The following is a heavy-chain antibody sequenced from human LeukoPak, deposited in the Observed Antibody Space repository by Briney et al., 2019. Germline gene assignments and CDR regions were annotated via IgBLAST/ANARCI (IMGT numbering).Heavy chain of an antibody. D-gene: IGHD6-6*01. CDR2: ISFNGGNK. CDR1: GFTFSSYA. J-gene: IGHJ4*02. CDR3: ARGSSAQADY. Sequence: GRSLRLSCAASGFTFSSYAMHWVRQAPGKGLEWVAVISFNGGNKYYADSVKGRLTISRDNSKNTLYLQMNSLGTEYTAVYYCARGSSAQADYWGQGTLVTVSS. V-gene: IGHV3-30-3*01.